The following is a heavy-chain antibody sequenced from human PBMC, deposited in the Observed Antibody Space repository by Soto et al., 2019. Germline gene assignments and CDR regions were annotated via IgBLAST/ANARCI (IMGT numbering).Heavy chain of an antibody. Sequence: QLQLQESGPGLVKPSETLSLTCSVSGDSLSAGPYHWGWIRQPPGKGLEWIGNVYNSGSTSYSPSLKSRVPISVATSKNQFSLRLTSVTAEDTAVDFCARHPPHRPFDFWGQGTLVTVSS. CDR1: GDSLSAGPYH. CDR2: VYNSGST. J-gene: IGHJ4*02. CDR3: ARHPPHRPFDF. V-gene: IGHV4-39*01.